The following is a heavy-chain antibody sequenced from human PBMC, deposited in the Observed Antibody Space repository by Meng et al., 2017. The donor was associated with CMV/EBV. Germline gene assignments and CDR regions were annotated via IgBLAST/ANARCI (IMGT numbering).Heavy chain of an antibody. CDR2: IYYSGST. D-gene: IGHD2-2*01. Sequence: SETLSLTCTVSGGSISSSSYYWGWIRQPPGKGLEWIGSIYYSGSTYYNPSLKSRVTISVDTSKNQFSLKLSSETAADTAVYYCARDPGADIVVVPAATDAFDIWGQGTMVTVSS. V-gene: IGHV4-39*07. J-gene: IGHJ3*02. CDR1: GGSISSSSYY. CDR3: ARDPGADIVVVPAATDAFDI.